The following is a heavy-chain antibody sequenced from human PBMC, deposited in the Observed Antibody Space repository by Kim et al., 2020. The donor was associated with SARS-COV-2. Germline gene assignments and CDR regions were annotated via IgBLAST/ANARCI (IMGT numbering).Heavy chain of an antibody. CDR2: IWYDGSNK. CDR1: GFTFSSYG. V-gene: IGHV3-33*06. J-gene: IGHJ6*02. Sequence: GGSLRLSCAASGFTFSSYGMHWVRQAPGKGLEWVAVIWYDGSNKYYADSVKGRFTISRDNSKNTLYLQMNSLRAEDTAVYYCAKDQGCGGDCYNYYYGMDVWGQGTTVTVSS. CDR3: AKDQGCGGDCYNYYYGMDV. D-gene: IGHD2-21*02.